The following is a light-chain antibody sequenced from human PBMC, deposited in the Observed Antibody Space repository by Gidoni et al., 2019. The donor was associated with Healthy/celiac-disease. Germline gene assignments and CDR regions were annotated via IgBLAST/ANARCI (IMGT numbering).Light chain of an antibody. CDR3: QQRSNWPWT. CDR2: DAA. J-gene: IGKJ1*01. Sequence: EIVLTQSPATLSLSPGARAILSCRASQRVSSYLAWYQQKPGQAPRLLIYDAANRATGIPARFSGSGSGTDFTLTISSLEPEDFAVYYCQQRSNWPWTFGQGTKVEIK. CDR1: QRVSSY. V-gene: IGKV3-11*01.